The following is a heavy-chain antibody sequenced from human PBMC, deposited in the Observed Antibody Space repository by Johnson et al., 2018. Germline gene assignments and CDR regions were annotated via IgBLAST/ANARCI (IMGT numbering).Heavy chain of an antibody. CDR3: ARFGSGINTPVAFDV. Sequence: VQLVQSGGGLVQPGRSLRLSCATSGFTFDDYAMHWVRQAPGKGLEWVSGIYWNSGSIEYADSVKGRFTISRDNAKNSLYLQMNSLRTEDTAFYYCARFGSGINTPVAFDVWGQGTMVTVSS. CDR2: IYWNSGSI. D-gene: IGHD1-1*01. J-gene: IGHJ3*01. CDR1: GFTFDDYA. V-gene: IGHV3-9*01.